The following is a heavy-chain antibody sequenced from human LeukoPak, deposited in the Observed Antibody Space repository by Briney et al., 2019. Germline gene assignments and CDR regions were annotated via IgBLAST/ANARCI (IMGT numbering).Heavy chain of an antibody. CDR2: IYYSGST. J-gene: IGHJ6*03. CDR3: ASFYCSGGSCYQYYYYYYMDV. V-gene: IGHV4-39*01. Sequence: SETLSLTCTVSGGSISSSSYYWGWIRQPPGKGLEWIGIIYYSGSTYSNPSLKSRFTISVDTSKNQFSLKLSSVTAADTAVYYCASFYCSGGSCYQYYYYYYMDVWGKGTTVTISS. D-gene: IGHD2-15*01. CDR1: GGSISSSSYY.